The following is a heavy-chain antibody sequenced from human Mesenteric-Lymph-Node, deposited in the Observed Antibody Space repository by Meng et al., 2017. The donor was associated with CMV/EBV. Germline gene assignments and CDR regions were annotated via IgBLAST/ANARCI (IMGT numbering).Heavy chain of an antibody. V-gene: IGHV3-15*01. CDR3: TTDPSGSYGGDY. CDR1: GFTFSNAW. Sequence: ASGFTFSNAWMSWVRQAPGKGLEWVGRIKSKTDGGTTDYAAPVKGRFTISRDDSKNTLYLQMNSLKTEDTAVYYCTTDPSGSYGGDYWGQGTLVTVSS. J-gene: IGHJ4*02. CDR2: IKSKTDGGTT. D-gene: IGHD1-26*01.